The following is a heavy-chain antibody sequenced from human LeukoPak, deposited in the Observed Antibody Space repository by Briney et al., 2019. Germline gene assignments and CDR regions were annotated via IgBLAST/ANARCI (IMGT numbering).Heavy chain of an antibody. CDR2: INPSGGST. Sequence: ASVKVSCKASGYTFTSYYMHWVRQAPGQGLEWMGIINPSGGSTSYAQKFQGRVTMTTDTSTSTAYMELRSLRSDDTAVYYCARVMVRGVIIIDDGYWGQGTLVTVSS. CDR3: ARVMVRGVIIIDDGY. J-gene: IGHJ4*02. CDR1: GYTFTSYY. V-gene: IGHV1-46*01. D-gene: IGHD3-10*01.